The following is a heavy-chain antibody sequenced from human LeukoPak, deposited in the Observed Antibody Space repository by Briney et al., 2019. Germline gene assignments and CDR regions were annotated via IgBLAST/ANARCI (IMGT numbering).Heavy chain of an antibody. D-gene: IGHD3-3*01. J-gene: IGHJ4*02. CDR2: ISSSSSYI. Sequence: GGSLRLSCAASGFTFSSYSMNWVRQAPGKGLEWVSSISSSSSYIYYADSVKGRFTISRDNAKNSLYLQMNSLRAEDTAVYYCARGGPYYGFWSGYYFDYWGQGTLVTVSS. V-gene: IGHV3-21*01. CDR1: GFTFSSYS. CDR3: ARGGPYYGFWSGYYFDY.